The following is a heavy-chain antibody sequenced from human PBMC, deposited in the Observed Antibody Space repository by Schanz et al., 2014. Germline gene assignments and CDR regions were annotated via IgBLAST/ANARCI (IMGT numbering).Heavy chain of an antibody. V-gene: IGHV3-23*04. Sequence: VQLVESGGGVVQPGRSLRLSCVASGFTFISYDIHWVRQAPGKGLEWVSALTGSGTTTYYADSVKGRFTISRDNSKNTLDLQMNSLRAEDTAIYYCAKDLAAVGVFDYWGQGSLXTVSP. J-gene: IGHJ4*02. CDR1: GFTFISYD. CDR3: AKDLAAVGVFDY. D-gene: IGHD6-13*01. CDR2: LTGSGTTT.